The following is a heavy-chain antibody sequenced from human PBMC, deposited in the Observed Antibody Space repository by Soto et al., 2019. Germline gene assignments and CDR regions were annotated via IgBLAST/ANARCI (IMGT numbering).Heavy chain of an antibody. CDR3: AREYRGLRYFDWLALLGY. D-gene: IGHD3-9*01. CDR2: INPNSGGT. Sequence: ASVKVSCKASGYTFTGYYMHWVRQAPGQGLEWMGWINPNSGGTNYAQKFQGRVTMTRDTSISTAYMELSRLRSDDTAVYYCAREYRGLRYFDWLALLGYWGQGTLGTVSS. V-gene: IGHV1-2*02. J-gene: IGHJ4*02. CDR1: GYTFTGYY.